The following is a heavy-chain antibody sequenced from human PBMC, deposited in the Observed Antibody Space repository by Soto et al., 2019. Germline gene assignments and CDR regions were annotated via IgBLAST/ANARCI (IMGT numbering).Heavy chain of an antibody. CDR3: ARLGGSYPFDY. CDR1: GGSVSSSSYS. V-gene: IGHV4-39*07. Sequence: PSETLSLTCTVSGGSVSSSSYSWGWIRQPPGKGLEWIGTIYYSGSTNYNPSLKSRVTISVDTSKNQFSLKLSSVTAADTAVYYCARLGGSYPFDYWGQGTLVTVSS. J-gene: IGHJ4*02. D-gene: IGHD1-26*01. CDR2: IYYSGST.